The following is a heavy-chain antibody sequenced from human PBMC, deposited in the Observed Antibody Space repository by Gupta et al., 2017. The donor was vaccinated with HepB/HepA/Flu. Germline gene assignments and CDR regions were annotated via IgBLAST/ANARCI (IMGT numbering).Heavy chain of an antibody. Sequence: QVQLQQWGAGLLKPSETLSLTCAVYGGVFSGYYWSWLRQPPGKGLEWIGEINHSGSTNYNPSLKSRVTISVDTSKNQFSLKLSSVTAADTAVYYCARGLGYYDFWSGYYFDYWGQGTLVTVSS. CDR3: ARGLGYYDFWSGYYFDY. D-gene: IGHD3-3*01. J-gene: IGHJ4*02. CDR1: GGVFSGYY. V-gene: IGHV4-34*01. CDR2: INHSGST.